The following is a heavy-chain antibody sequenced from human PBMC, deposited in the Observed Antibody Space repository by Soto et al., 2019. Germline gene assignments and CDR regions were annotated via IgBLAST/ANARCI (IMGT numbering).Heavy chain of an antibody. CDR2: ISGSGGST. CDR3: AKDFIRAQVVAALNWFDP. CDR1: GFTFSSYA. Sequence: GGSLRLSCAASGFTFSSYAMSWVRQAPGKGLEWVSAISGSGGSTYYADSVKGRFTISRDNSKNTLYLQMNSLRAEDTAVYYCAKDFIRAQVVAALNWFDPWGQGTLVTVSS. J-gene: IGHJ5*02. D-gene: IGHD2-15*01. V-gene: IGHV3-23*01.